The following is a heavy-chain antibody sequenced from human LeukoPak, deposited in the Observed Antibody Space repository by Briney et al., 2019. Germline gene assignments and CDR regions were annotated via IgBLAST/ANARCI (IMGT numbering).Heavy chain of an antibody. Sequence: GGSLRLSCAASGFTFSSYSMNWVRQAPGKGLEWVSSISSSSSYIYYADSVKGRFTISRDNAKNSLYLQMNSLRAEDTAMYYCARDFRFLDDYWGQGTLVTVSS. CDR1: GFTFSSYS. CDR3: ARDFRFLDDY. J-gene: IGHJ4*02. V-gene: IGHV3-21*01. CDR2: ISSSSSYI. D-gene: IGHD3-3*01.